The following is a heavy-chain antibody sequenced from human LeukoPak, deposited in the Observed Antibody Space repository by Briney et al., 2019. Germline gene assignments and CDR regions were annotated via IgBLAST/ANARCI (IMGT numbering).Heavy chain of an antibody. CDR3: ARGGMAAALDN. V-gene: IGHV1-2*02. CDR2: INPNSGDT. Sequence: GASVKVSCKASGYTFIGYWMHWVRQAPGQGLEWMGWINPNSGDTNYAQKFQGRVTMTRDTSISTAYMELSRLKSDDTAVYFCARGGMAAALDNWGQGTLVTVSS. CDR1: GYTFIGYW. J-gene: IGHJ4*02. D-gene: IGHD6-13*01.